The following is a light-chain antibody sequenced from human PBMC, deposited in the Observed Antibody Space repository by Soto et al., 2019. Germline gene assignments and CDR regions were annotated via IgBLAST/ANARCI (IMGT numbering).Light chain of an antibody. J-gene: IGLJ3*02. CDR1: RSNIGSAI. CDR3: VAWDDNLSSRV. Sequence: QSVLTQPPSLSGTPEQTVSISRIGSRSNIGSAIVHWYQQVPGTAPKHLIYLNSQRTSGVPDRFSGSKSGNSASLVITVLRQEDEADDYCVAWDDNLSSRVFGGGTQLTVL. CDR2: LNS. V-gene: IGLV1-47*01.